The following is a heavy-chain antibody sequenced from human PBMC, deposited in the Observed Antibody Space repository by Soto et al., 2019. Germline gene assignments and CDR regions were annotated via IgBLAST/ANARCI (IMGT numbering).Heavy chain of an antibody. V-gene: IGHV4-31*03. CDR1: GDSVSSGGYY. D-gene: IGHD2-8*01. Sequence: QVQLQESGPGLVMPSQTLSLTCTVSGDSVSSGGYYWNWIRQHPGRGLEWLGYIYDSETTYYNPSLESRLSISVDASKDQFSLKVTSVPPADTAVYYCARENFGVIIHDAFDLWGQGTIGTVSS. CDR2: IYDSETT. J-gene: IGHJ3*01. CDR3: ARENFGVIIHDAFDL.